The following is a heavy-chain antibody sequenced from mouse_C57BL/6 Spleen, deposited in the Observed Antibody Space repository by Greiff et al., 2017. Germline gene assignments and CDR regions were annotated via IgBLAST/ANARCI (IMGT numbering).Heavy chain of an antibody. CDR3: ARGGGYYYAMDY. Sequence: QVQLQQPGAELVRPGSSVKLSCKASGYTFTSYWMDWVKQRPGQGLEWIGNIYPSDSETHYNQKFKDKATLTVDKSSSTAYMQRSSLTSEDSAVYYCARGGGYYYAMDYWGQGTSVTVSS. V-gene: IGHV1-61*01. J-gene: IGHJ4*01. D-gene: IGHD2-2*01. CDR2: IYPSDSET. CDR1: GYTFTSYW.